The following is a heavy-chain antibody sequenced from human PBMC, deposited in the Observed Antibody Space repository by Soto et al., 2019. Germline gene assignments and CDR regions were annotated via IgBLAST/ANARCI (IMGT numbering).Heavy chain of an antibody. CDR3: ARHHSSGYNFFDY. J-gene: IGHJ4*02. D-gene: IGHD3-22*01. CDR1: GGSISSSSYY. V-gene: IGHV4-39*01. Sequence: QLQLQESGPGLVKPSETLSLTCTVSGGSISSSSYYWGWIRQPPGKGLEWIGSIYYSGSTYYNPSLKSRVSISVDTSKNQFSLKLSSVTAADTAVYYCARHHSSGYNFFDYWGQGTLVTVSS. CDR2: IYYSGST.